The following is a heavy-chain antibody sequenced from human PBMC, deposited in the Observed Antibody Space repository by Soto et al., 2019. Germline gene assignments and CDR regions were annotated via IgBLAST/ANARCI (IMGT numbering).Heavy chain of an antibody. Sequence: GGSLRLSCAASGFTFSSYGMHWVRQAPGKGLEWVAVISYDGSNKYYADSVKGRFTISRDNSKNTLYLQMNSLRAEDTAVYYCAKDVGYCSSTSCRNWFDPRGQGTLVTVSS. CDR3: AKDVGYCSSTSCRNWFDP. J-gene: IGHJ5*02. V-gene: IGHV3-30*18. D-gene: IGHD2-2*01. CDR2: ISYDGSNK. CDR1: GFTFSSYG.